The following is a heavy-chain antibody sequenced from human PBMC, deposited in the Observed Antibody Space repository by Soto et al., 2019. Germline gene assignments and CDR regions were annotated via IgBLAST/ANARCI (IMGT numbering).Heavy chain of an antibody. D-gene: IGHD3-10*01. J-gene: IGHJ5*02. CDR3: ARVSGSGSPWFDP. V-gene: IGHV1-18*01. Sequence: GASVKVSCKASGYTFTSYAMHWVRQAPGQRLEWMGWINAYNGNTNYAQKLQGRVTMTTDTSTSTAYMELRSLRSDDTAVYYCARVSGSGSPWFDPWGQGTLVTVSS. CDR2: INAYNGNT. CDR1: GYTFTSYA.